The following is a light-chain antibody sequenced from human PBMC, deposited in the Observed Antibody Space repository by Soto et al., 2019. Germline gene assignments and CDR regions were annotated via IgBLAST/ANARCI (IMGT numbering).Light chain of an antibody. CDR2: GNN. V-gene: IGLV1-47*01. CDR1: SSNIGTNY. Sequence: QSVLTQPPSASGTPGQTVTISSSGSSSNIGTNYVFWYQQLPGTAPKLLIYGNNQRPSGVPDRFSGSRSGTSASLAISGLRPGDEADCYGAVWDDSLSGVVFGGGTKLTVL. CDR3: AVWDDSLSGVV. J-gene: IGLJ3*02.